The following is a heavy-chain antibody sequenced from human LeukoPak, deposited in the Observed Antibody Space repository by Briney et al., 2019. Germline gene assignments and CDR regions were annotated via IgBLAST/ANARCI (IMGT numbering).Heavy chain of an antibody. D-gene: IGHD3-22*01. J-gene: IGHJ5*02. V-gene: IGHV4-59*01. CDR1: GGSISSYY. Sequence: SETLSLTRTVSGGSISSYYWSWVRQPPGKGLEWIGYIYYSGSTNYNPSLKTRVTISVDTSKTQFSLKLSSVTAADTAVYYCARVGYYYDSSGPNWFDPWGQGTLVTVSS. CDR3: ARVGYYYDSSGPNWFDP. CDR2: IYYSGST.